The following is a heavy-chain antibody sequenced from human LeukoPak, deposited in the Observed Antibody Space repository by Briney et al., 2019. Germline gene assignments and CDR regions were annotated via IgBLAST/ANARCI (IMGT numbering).Heavy chain of an antibody. CDR1: GFTFSSYS. Sequence: GGPLRLSCAASGFTFSSYSMNWVRQAPGKGLEWVSSISSSSSYIYYADSVKGRFTISRDNAKNSLYLQMNSLRAEDTAVYYCASEIAAAGPFDYWGQGTLVTVSS. V-gene: IGHV3-21*01. CDR3: ASEIAAAGPFDY. CDR2: ISSSSSYI. D-gene: IGHD6-13*01. J-gene: IGHJ4*02.